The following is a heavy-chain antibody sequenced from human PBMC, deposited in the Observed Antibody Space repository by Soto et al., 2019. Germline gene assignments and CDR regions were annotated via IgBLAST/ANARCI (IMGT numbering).Heavy chain of an antibody. J-gene: IGHJ5*02. Sequence: ASVKVSSKASVYTFTNYDINGVRHGTGQGLEWMGWMKPNSGDTGYAPKFQGRVTMTRSPSISTAYMELSSLRSEDTAVYYCARVKGSGNYTNWFEPWGQGTLVTVSS. CDR1: VYTFTNYD. CDR2: MKPNSGDT. CDR3: ARVKGSGNYTNWFEP. V-gene: IGHV1-8*01. D-gene: IGHD3-22*01.